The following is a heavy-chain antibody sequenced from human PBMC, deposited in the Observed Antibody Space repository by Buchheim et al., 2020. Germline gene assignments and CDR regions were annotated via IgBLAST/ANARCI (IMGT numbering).Heavy chain of an antibody. D-gene: IGHD6-19*01. CDR1: GFTFWDSA. V-gene: IGHV3-33*01. Sequence: QVQLVESGGGVVQPWTSLRLSCVASGFTFWDSAMHWVRQAPGKGLEWVAMIWYDGNNKYYATSVKGRFTVSSDNSKNMLSLQMNSLRVEDTAVYYCARDPPQSGWSFAAWGQGTL. CDR2: IWYDGNNK. J-gene: IGHJ5*02. CDR3: ARDPPQSGWSFAA.